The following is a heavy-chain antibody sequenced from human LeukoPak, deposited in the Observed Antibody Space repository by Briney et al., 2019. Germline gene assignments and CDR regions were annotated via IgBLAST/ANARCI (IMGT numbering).Heavy chain of an antibody. V-gene: IGHV4-59*12. D-gene: IGHD1-1*01. CDR3: ARDTTGDYYSYYLDV. J-gene: IGHJ6*03. Sequence: SETLSLTCTVSGGSISSYYWSWIRQPPGKGLEWIGYIYYSGSTNYNPSLKSRVTISVDTSKNQFSLRLTSVTAADTAVYYCARDTTGDYYSYYLDVWGKGTTVTVSS. CDR1: GGSISSYY. CDR2: IYYSGST.